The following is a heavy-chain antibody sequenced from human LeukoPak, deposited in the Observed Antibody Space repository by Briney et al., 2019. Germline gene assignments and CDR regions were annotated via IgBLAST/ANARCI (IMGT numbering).Heavy chain of an antibody. V-gene: IGHV4-61*02. CDR2: IYTSGST. CDR3: ARDQDHYGSGSYFNWFDP. J-gene: IGHJ5*02. CDR1: GGSISSGSYY. Sequence: SETLSLTCTVSGGSISSGSYYWSWIRQPAGKGLEWIGRIYTSGSTNYNPSLKSRVTISVDTSKNQFSLKLSSVTAADTAVYYCARDQDHYGSGSYFNWFDPWGQGTLVTVSS. D-gene: IGHD3-10*01.